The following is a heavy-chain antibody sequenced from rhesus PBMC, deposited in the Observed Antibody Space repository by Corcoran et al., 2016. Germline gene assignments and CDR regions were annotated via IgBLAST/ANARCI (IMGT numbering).Heavy chain of an antibody. CDR1: GASISSYW. J-gene: IGHJ4*01. CDR3: VGCNRW. V-gene: IGHV4-80*01. D-gene: IGHD2-21*01. Sequence: QVQLQESGPGLVKPSETLSLTCAVSGASISSYWWSWIRQAPGKGLEWIGEINGPSGSTYYHPSLNSRVTLSKDTSRNHFSLKMNSVTAADTALYYCVGCNRWWGQGVLVTVSS. CDR2: INGPSGST.